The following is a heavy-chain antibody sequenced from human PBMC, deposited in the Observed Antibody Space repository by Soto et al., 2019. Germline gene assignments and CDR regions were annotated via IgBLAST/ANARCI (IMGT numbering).Heavy chain of an antibody. V-gene: IGHV3-64*01. J-gene: IGHJ4*02. D-gene: IGHD3-10*02. Sequence: EVQLVESGGGLVQPGGSLRLSCAASGFTFSTYAMHWVRQAPGKGLEYVSAISIDGGSTYYANSVKGRFTISRDNSKQTPDLQMCSLRAEDMAVYYCARGGLYVLGRRGAFDYWGQGALVTVSS. CDR1: GFTFSTYA. CDR3: ARGGLYVLGRRGAFDY. CDR2: ISIDGGST.